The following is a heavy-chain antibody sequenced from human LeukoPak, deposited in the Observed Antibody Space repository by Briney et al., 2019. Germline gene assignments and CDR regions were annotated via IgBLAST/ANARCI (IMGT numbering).Heavy chain of an antibody. CDR3: ARGRSSGWYMIGYFDY. Sequence: SETLSLTCTVSGGSISSYYWSWIRQPPGKGLEWLGYIYYSGSTNYNPSLKSRVTISVDTSKNQFSLKLSSVTAADTAVYYCARGRSSGWYMIGYFDYWGQGTLVTVSS. CDR2: IYYSGST. D-gene: IGHD6-19*01. V-gene: IGHV4-59*01. J-gene: IGHJ4*02. CDR1: GGSISSYY.